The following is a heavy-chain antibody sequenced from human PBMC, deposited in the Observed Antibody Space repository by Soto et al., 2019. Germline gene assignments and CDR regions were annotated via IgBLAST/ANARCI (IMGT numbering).Heavy chain of an antibody. J-gene: IGHJ5*02. Sequence: QVQLVESGGGLVKPGGSLRLSGAASGFTFSDYYMSWIRQAPGKGLEWFSYISGSSSYTNYADSVKGRFTISRDNAKNSLYRQMNSLRAEDTAVYYCARVGAARPAWGYTPHWFAPWGQGTLVTVSS. D-gene: IGHD6-6*01. CDR3: ARVGAARPAWGYTPHWFAP. V-gene: IGHV3-11*06. CDR1: GFTFSDYY. CDR2: ISGSSSYT.